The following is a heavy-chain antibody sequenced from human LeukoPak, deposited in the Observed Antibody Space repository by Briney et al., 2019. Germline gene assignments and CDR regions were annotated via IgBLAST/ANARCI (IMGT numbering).Heavy chain of an antibody. CDR3: ARSRYSYGD. CDR2: IYYSGST. Sequence: SETLSLTCTVSGGSISSYYWSWIRQPPGKGLGWIGYIYYSGSTNYNPSLKSRVTISVDTSKNQFSLKLSSVTAADTAVYYCARSRYSYGDWGQGTLVTVSS. V-gene: IGHV4-59*01. CDR1: GGSISSYY. J-gene: IGHJ4*02. D-gene: IGHD5-18*01.